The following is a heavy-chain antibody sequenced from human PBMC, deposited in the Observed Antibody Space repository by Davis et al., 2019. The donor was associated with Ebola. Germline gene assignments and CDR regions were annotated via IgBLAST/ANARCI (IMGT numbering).Heavy chain of an antibody. J-gene: IGHJ6*02. CDR2: INARNGNT. V-gene: IGHV1-3*01. Sequence: ASVKVSCKASGYTFTSYAMHWVRQAPGQRLEWMGWINARNGNTKYSQKFQGRVTITRDTSASTAYMELSSLRSEDTAVYYCARTYCSSTSCYRAYYYYGMDVWGQGTTVTVSS. CDR3: ARTYCSSTSCYRAYYYYGMDV. CDR1: GYTFTSYA. D-gene: IGHD2-2*01.